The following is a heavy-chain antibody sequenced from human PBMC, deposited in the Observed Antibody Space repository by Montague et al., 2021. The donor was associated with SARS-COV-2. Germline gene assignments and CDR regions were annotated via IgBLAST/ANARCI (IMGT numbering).Heavy chain of an antibody. J-gene: IGHJ6*02. CDR2: IYYSGST. CDR1: GGSISSSSYY. CDR3: ARDKAEYIVVVLAVPVACGMDV. D-gene: IGHD2-2*01. V-gene: IGHV4-39*07. Sequence: SETLSLTCTVSGGSISSSSYYWGWICQPPGKGLEWIGSIYYSGSTYYNPSLKSRVTISVDTSKNQFSLKLSSVTAADTAVYYCARDKAEYIVVVLAVPVACGMDVWGQGTTVTVSS.